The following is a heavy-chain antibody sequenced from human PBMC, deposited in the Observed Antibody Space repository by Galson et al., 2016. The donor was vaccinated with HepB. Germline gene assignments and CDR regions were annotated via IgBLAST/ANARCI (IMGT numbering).Heavy chain of an antibody. CDR2: IKQDGSEL. V-gene: IGHV3-7*01. Sequence: SLRLSCAASGFTVSSNYMSWVRQAPGKGLEWVANIKQDGSELYYVDSVKGRFTISRDNAKNSLYLQMNSLRAEDTAVYYCARVYCSSTSCQPGAYWGQGTLVTVSS. CDR3: ARVYCSSTSCQPGAY. CDR1: GFTVSSNY. J-gene: IGHJ4*02. D-gene: IGHD2-2*01.